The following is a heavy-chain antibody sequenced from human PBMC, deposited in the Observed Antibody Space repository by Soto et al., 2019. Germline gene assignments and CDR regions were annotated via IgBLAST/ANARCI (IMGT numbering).Heavy chain of an antibody. J-gene: IGHJ6*02. CDR1: GFTFRSYE. Sequence: GGSLRLSCAASGFTFRSYEINWVRQAPGKGLEWVSYISISGSTIYYADSVKGRFTISRDNAKNSLYLQMNSLRAEDTAVYYCARSLGTTSYYYYGMDVWGQGTTVTVSS. CDR2: ISISGSTI. V-gene: IGHV3-48*03. D-gene: IGHD1-7*01. CDR3: ARSLGTTSYYYYGMDV.